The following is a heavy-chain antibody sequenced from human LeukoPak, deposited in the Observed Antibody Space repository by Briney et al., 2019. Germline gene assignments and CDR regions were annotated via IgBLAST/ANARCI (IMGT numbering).Heavy chain of an antibody. CDR3: AKDLGSRAARPLGRYYYYGMDV. J-gene: IGHJ6*02. CDR2: ISYDGSNK. V-gene: IGHV3-30*18. D-gene: IGHD6-6*01. Sequence: AGGSLRLSCAASGFTFSSYGMHWVRQAPGKGLEWVAVISYDGSNKYYADSVKGRFTISRDNSKNTLYLQMNSLRAEDTAVYYCAKDLGSRAARPLGRYYYYGMDVWGQGTTVTVSS. CDR1: GFTFSSYG.